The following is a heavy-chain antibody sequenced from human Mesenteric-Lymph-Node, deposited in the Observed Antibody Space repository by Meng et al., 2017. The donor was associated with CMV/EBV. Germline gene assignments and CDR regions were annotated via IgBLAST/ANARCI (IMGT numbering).Heavy chain of an antibody. V-gene: IGHV4-61*03. J-gene: IGHJ3*02. D-gene: IGHD2-2*02. Sequence: GSLRLSCTVSGSSVSSGSSFWSWIQQPPGKGLEWIGDIYYRGSTNYNPSLKSRVTISVDTSMTHVSLQLTSVTAADTAVYYCARRGHLAYTFDIWGQGTMVTVSS. CDR2: IYYRGST. CDR3: ARRGHLAYTFDI. CDR1: GSSVSSGSSF.